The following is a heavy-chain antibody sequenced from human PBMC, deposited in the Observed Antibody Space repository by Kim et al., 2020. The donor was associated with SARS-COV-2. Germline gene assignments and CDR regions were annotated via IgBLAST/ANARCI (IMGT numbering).Heavy chain of an antibody. J-gene: IGHJ6*02. Sequence: SETLSLTCTVSGYSISSGYYWGWIRQPPGKGLEWIGSIYHSGSTYYNPSLKSRVTISVDTSKNQFSLKLSSVTAEDTAVYYCARDRSTTMFLASYYFGMDVWGQGTTVTVSS. CDR2: IYHSGST. CDR3: ARDRSTTMFLASYYFGMDV. D-gene: IGHD3-10*02. CDR1: GYSISSGYY. V-gene: IGHV4-38-2*02.